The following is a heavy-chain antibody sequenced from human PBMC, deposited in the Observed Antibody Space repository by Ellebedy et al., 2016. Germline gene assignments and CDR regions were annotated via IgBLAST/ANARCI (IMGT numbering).Heavy chain of an antibody. J-gene: IGHJ4*02. CDR3: ARDVAVTGAGSVD. Sequence: GESLKISCAASGFTLSSYTMHWVRQAPGKGLEWVALISYIGGNKYYADSVKGRFTISRDNSGNTLYLQVNSLRPEDTAVYYCARDVAVTGAGSVDWGQGTLVTVSS. D-gene: IGHD6-19*01. V-gene: IGHV3-30-3*01. CDR2: ISYIGGNK. CDR1: GFTLSSYT.